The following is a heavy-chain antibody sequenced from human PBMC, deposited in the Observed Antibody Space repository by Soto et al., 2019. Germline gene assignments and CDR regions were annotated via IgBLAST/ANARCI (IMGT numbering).Heavy chain of an antibody. D-gene: IGHD3-10*01. CDR1: GASISGGGYF. CDR2: IFFSGPT. Sequence: PSETLSLTCSVSGASISGGGYFWSWIRQRPGKGLEWIGNIFFSGPTHYNPSLKSRVSISVDTSKNQFSLKLSSVTAADTAVYYCARSPTYYGQNWYFDLWGRGTLVTVS. J-gene: IGHJ2*01. CDR3: ARSPTYYGQNWYFDL. V-gene: IGHV4-31*03.